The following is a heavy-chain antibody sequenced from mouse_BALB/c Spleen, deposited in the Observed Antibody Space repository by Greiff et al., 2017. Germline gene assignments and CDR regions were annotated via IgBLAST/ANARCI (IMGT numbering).Heavy chain of an antibody. CDR1: GYTFTDYN. CDR2: IYPYNGGT. Sequence: VHVKQSGPELVKPGASVKISCKASGYTFTDYNMHWVKQSHGKSLEWIGYIYPYNGGTGYNQKFKSKATLTVDNSSSTAYMELRSLTSEDSAVYYCARGSNYNYYAMDYWGQGTSVTVSS. V-gene: IGHV1S29*02. CDR3: ARGSNYNYYAMDY. J-gene: IGHJ4*01. D-gene: IGHD2-5*01.